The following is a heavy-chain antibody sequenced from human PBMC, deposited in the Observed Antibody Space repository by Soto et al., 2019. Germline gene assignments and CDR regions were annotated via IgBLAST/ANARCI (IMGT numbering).Heavy chain of an antibody. CDR3: ARETIFGVVSNWFDP. Sequence: QVQLQQWGAGLLKPSQTLSLTCTVSGGSISSGGYYWSWIRQHPGKGLEWIGYIYYSGSTYYNPSLKSRVTISVDTSKNQFSLKLSSVTAADTAVYYCARETIFGVVSNWFDPWGQGTLVTVSS. V-gene: IGHV4-31*03. J-gene: IGHJ5*02. CDR2: IYYSGST. CDR1: GGSISSGGYY. D-gene: IGHD3-3*01.